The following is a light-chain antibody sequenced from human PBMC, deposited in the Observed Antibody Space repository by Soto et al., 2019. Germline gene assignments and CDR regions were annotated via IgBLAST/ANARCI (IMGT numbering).Light chain of an antibody. CDR3: QSYDSTLGGSNV. CDR2: DNS. CDR1: SSNIGAGYD. J-gene: IGLJ1*01. V-gene: IGLV1-40*01. Sequence: QSVLTQPPSVSGAPGQRVTISCTGSSSNIGAGYDVHWYQQLPGTAPKLLIYDNSNRPSGVPDRFSGSKSGTSASLAITGLQAEDEADYYCQSYDSTLGGSNVFGTGTKFTVL.